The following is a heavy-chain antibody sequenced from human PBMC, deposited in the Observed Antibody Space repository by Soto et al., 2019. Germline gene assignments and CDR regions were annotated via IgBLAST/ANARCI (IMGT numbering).Heavy chain of an antibody. CDR3: ARVLDGYCMNCAMDV. CDR2: INGGNGNT. V-gene: IGHV1-3*01. D-gene: IGHD2-15*01. Sequence: GASVKVSCKASGYTFTNYAMHLVRQAPGQRLEWMGWINGGNGNTKYSEKFQGRVIISRDTSASTAFMELSTLRSEDTAVYYCARVLDGYCMNCAMDVWGQGTTVTVSS. CDR1: GYTFTNYA. J-gene: IGHJ6*02.